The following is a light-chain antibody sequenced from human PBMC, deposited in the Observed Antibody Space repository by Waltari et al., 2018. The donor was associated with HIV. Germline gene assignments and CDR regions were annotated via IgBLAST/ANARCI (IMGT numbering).Light chain of an antibody. V-gene: IGLV1-47*01. CDR3: ATWDDSLSGWV. J-gene: IGLJ3*02. CDR2: RNN. Sequence: QSVLTQPPSASGTPGQRVTISCSGGSPTIGTKYLYCYQQLHATAPKRLMYRNNQRPSGVPDRFSGSKSGTSASLAISGLRSEDEADYFCATWDDSLSGWVFGGGTNLTVL. CDR1: SPTIGTKY.